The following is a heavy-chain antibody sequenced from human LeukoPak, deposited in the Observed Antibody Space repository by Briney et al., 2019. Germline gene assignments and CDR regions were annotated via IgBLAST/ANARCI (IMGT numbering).Heavy chain of an antibody. V-gene: IGHV1-8*03. D-gene: IGHD1-26*01. J-gene: IGHJ4*02. CDR3: ARGGDSGSYFRFDY. CDR2: MNPNSGNT. Sequence: GASVKVSCKASGYTFTSYGISWVRQAPGQGLEWMGWMNPNSGNTGYAQKFQGRVTITRNTSINTAYMELSSLRSEDTAVYYCARGGDSGSYFRFDYWGQGTLVTVSS. CDR1: GYTFTSYG.